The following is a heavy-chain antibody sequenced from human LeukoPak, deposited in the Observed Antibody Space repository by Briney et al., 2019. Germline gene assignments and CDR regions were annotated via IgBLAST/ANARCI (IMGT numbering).Heavy chain of an antibody. CDR2: ISGGGGST. CDR1: GFTSSSYA. CDR3: AKDVYGSSWSSFDC. Sequence: PGRSLRLSCAPSGFTSSSYAMSWVRQAPGKGLEWVSGISGGGGSTFYADSVKGRFTISGDNSKSTLYLQMNSRRAEDTAVYYCAKDVYGSSWSSFDCWGQGTLVTVSS. V-gene: IGHV3-23*01. D-gene: IGHD6-13*01. J-gene: IGHJ4*02.